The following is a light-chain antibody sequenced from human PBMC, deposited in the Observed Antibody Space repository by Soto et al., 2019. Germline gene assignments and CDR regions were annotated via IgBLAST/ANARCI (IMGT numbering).Light chain of an antibody. CDR1: SSDVGGHNY. J-gene: IGLJ1*01. Sequence: QSVLTPPASVSGSPGQSITASCTGTSSDVGGHNYVSWFQQHPGQAPKLLIYEVTTRPSGVSTRFSGSKSGNTASLTISGLQAEDEADYHCSSYSSSGTLLVFGTGTKVTVL. V-gene: IGLV2-14*01. CDR3: SSYSSSGTLLV. CDR2: EVT.